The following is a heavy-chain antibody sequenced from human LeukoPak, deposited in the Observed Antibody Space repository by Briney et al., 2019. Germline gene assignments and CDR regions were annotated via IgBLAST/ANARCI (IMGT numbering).Heavy chain of an antibody. J-gene: IGHJ3*02. CDR1: GGSISSSSYY. V-gene: IGHV4-39*07. CDR2: IYYSGST. CDR3: TMIPSAFDI. Sequence: SETLSLTCTVSGGSISSSSYYWGWIRQPPGKGLEWIGSIYYSGSTYYNPSLKSRVTISVDTSKNQFSLKLSSVTAADTAVYYCTMIPSAFDIWGQGTMVTVSS. D-gene: IGHD2-2*02.